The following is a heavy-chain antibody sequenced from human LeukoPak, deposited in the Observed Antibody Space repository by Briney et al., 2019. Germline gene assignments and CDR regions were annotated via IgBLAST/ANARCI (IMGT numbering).Heavy chain of an antibody. V-gene: IGHV3-30*02. CDR3: AKDLGPYYGDYGYNWFDP. J-gene: IGHJ5*02. CDR2: IRYDGSNK. D-gene: IGHD4-17*01. CDR1: AFTFSTHG. Sequence: GGSLRLSCAASAFTFSTHGMHWVRQAPGKGLEWVAFIRYDGSNKYYADSVKGRFTISRDNSKNTLYLQMNSLRAEDTAVYYCAKDLGPYYGDYGYNWFDPWGQGTLVTVSS.